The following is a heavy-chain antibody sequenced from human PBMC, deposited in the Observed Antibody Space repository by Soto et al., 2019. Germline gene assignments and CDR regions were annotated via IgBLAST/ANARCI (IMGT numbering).Heavy chain of an antibody. J-gene: IGHJ6*02. CDR2: IYYSGST. CDR1: GGSVSSGSYY. Sequence: SESLSLTSTVAGGSVSSGSYYWSWIRKPPGKGLEWIGYIYYSGSTNYNPSLKSRVTISVDTSKNQFSLKLSSVTAADTAVYYCARAPSWNYGWGYYYGMDVWRQGTTVTAP. D-gene: IGHD1-7*01. V-gene: IGHV4-61*01. CDR3: ARAPSWNYGWGYYYGMDV.